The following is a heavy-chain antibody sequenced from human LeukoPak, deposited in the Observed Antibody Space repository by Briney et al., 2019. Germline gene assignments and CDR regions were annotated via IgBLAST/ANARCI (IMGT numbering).Heavy chain of an antibody. J-gene: IGHJ4*02. D-gene: IGHD3-16*01. CDR1: GGTFNSYA. Sequence: SSVKVSCKASGGTFNSYAISWVRQAPGQGLEWMGRIIPIPGIANYAQKFQGRVTITADKSTSTAYMELSSLRSEDTAVYYCARDAADMWGDLDYWGQGTLVTVSS. CDR3: ARDAADMWGDLDY. V-gene: IGHV1-69*04. CDR2: IIPIPGIA.